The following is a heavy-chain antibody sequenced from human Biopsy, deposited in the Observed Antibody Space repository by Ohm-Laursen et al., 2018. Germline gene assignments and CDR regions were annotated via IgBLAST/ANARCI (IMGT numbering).Heavy chain of an antibody. Sequence: SLGLSCAASGFTFSDYYMNWIRQAPGKGLEWVSFITNTGRTVYADSVKGRFTIPRDNADNSLHLQMKSLRAEDTAVYYCARELGNGMDVWGQGTPVTVSS. CDR1: GFTFSDYY. CDR3: ARELGNGMDV. CDR2: ITNTGRTV. V-gene: IGHV3-11*01. J-gene: IGHJ6*02.